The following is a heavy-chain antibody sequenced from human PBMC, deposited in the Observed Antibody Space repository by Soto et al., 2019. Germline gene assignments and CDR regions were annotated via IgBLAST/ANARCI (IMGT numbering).Heavy chain of an antibody. CDR2: IYYSGST. D-gene: IGHD3-3*01. J-gene: IGHJ5*02. CDR3: ARDIQRIFGGNNWFDP. Sequence: PSETLSLTCTVSGGSISSGGYYWSWIRQHPGKGLEWIGYIYYSGSTYYNPSLKSRVTTSVDTSKNQFSLKLSSVTAADTAVYYCARDIQRIFGGNNWFDPWGQGTLVTVSS. CDR1: GGSISSGGYY. V-gene: IGHV4-31*03.